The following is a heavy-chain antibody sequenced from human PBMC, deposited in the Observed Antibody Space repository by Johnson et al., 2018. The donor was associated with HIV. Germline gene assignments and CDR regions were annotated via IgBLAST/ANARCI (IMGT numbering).Heavy chain of an antibody. J-gene: IGHJ3*02. D-gene: IGHD3-22*01. CDR1: GFNFDDYG. V-gene: IGHV3-20*03. Sequence: DVQLAESGGGVVRPGGSLRLSFAPSGFNFDDYGMSWVRQAPGKGLEWVSGINWNGDRTGYADSVKGRFTISRDNAKNSLYLQMNSLRDEDTALYYCARERYYYDSSGSYNPHAFDIWGQGTMVTVSS. CDR2: INWNGDRT. CDR3: ARERYYYDSSGSYNPHAFDI.